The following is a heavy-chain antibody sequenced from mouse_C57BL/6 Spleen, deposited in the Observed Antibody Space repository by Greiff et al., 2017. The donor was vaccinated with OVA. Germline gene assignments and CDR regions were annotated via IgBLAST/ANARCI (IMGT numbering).Heavy chain of an antibody. Sequence: EVKLQESGPGLVKPSQSLSLTCSVTGYSITSGYYWNWIRQFPGNKLEWMGYISYDGSNNYNPSLKNRISITRDTSKNQFFLKLNSVTTEDTATYYCARAEGTWFAYWGQGTLVTVSA. V-gene: IGHV3-6*01. CDR2: ISYDGSN. J-gene: IGHJ3*01. CDR1: GYSITSGYY. CDR3: ARAEGTWFAY.